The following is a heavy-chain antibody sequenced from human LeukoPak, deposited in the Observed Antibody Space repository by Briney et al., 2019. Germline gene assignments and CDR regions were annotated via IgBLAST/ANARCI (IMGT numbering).Heavy chain of an antibody. D-gene: IGHD3-10*01. CDR2: ISTYNGNT. J-gene: IGHJ6*03. Sequence: VAPVKVSCKASGGTFSSYAISWVRQAPGQGLEWMGWISTYNGNTNYAHKLQGRVTMTTDTSTSTAYMELRSLRSEDTAVYYCARGRIYYMDVWGKGTTVTVSS. CDR3: ARGRIYYMDV. V-gene: IGHV1-18*01. CDR1: GGTFSSYA.